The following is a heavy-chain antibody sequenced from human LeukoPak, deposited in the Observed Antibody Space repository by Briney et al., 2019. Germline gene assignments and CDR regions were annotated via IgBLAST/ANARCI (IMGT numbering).Heavy chain of an antibody. CDR2: INPDDEST. D-gene: IGHD1-26*01. CDR1: GFTFRKYW. Sequence: GGSLRLSCVASGFTFRKYWLHWVRQAPGKRLEWVSRINPDDESTSYADSVRGRFTISRDNAKDTLYLQMNSLRAEDTAVYYCLTILEATIDAFDIWGQGTMVTVSS. CDR3: LTILEATIDAFDI. J-gene: IGHJ3*02. V-gene: IGHV3-74*01.